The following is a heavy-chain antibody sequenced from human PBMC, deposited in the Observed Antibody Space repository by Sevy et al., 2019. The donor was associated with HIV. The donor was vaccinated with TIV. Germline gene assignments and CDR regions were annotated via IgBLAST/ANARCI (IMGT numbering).Heavy chain of an antibody. J-gene: IGHJ4*02. CDR1: GFTFSSYS. Sequence: GGSLRLSCAASGFTFSSYSMNWVRQAPGKGLEWVSSISSSSSYIYYADSVKGRFTISRDNAKNSLYLQMNSLRAEDTAVYYCARDARYCYDSSGYMYYFDYWGQGTLVTVSS. CDR2: ISSSSSYI. CDR3: ARDARYCYDSSGYMYYFDY. D-gene: IGHD3-22*01. V-gene: IGHV3-21*01.